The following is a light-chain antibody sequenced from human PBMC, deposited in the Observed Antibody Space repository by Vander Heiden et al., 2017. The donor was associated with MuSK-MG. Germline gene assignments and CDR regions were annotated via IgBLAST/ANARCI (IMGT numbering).Light chain of an antibody. V-gene: IGLV2-23*01. Sequence: QSALTQPASVSGSPGQSITISCTGTSSDVGSYNLVSWYQHYPGKAPKLMIFEGSKRPSGVSNRFSASKSGNTASLTISGLQAEDEADYYCSSYEGSTTYVVFGGGTKLTVL. CDR2: EGS. J-gene: IGLJ2*01. CDR1: SSDVGSYNL. CDR3: SSYEGSTTYVV.